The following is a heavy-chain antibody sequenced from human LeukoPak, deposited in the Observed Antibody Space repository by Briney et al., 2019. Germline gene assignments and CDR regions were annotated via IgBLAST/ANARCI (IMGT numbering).Heavy chain of an antibody. CDR2: IYSGGST. V-gene: IGHV3-66*01. J-gene: IGHJ3*02. CDR3: ARVRGGSGRSYAADAFDI. CDR1: GFTVSSNY. D-gene: IGHD1-26*01. Sequence: GGSLRLSCAASGFTVSSNYMSWVRQAPGKGLEWVSVIYSGGSTYYADSVKGRFTISRDNAKSTLYLQMNSLRAEDTAVCYCARVRGGSGRSYAADAFDIWGQGTMVTVSS.